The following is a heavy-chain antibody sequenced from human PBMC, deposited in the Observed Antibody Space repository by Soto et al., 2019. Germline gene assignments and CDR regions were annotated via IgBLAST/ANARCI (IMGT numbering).Heavy chain of an antibody. V-gene: IGHV4-59*01. Sequence: PETLSLTCTVSGGSISSYYWSWIRQPPGKGLEWIGYIYFTGSTNYNPSLKSRVTISVDTSKIQFSLKLSSVTAADTAVYYCARGREYYDSSGYHYYFDYWGQGTLVTVSS. J-gene: IGHJ4*02. D-gene: IGHD3-22*01. CDR1: GGSISSYY. CDR3: ARGREYYDSSGYHYYFDY. CDR2: IYFTGST.